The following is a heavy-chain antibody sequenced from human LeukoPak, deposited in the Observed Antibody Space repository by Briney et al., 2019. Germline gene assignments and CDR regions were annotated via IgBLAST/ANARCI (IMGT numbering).Heavy chain of an antibody. V-gene: IGHV3-23*01. CDR1: GFPFSSHA. Sequence: PGGSLRLSCAASGFPFSSHAMSWVRQAPGEGLEWVSTISNSDDSTYYADSVKGRFTSSRDNSKNTLYLQMSSLRAEDTAVYYCAKRGAEVGQTVAPGDYGGQGTLVTVSS. J-gene: IGHJ4*02. CDR2: ISNSDDST. CDR3: AKRGAEVGQTVAPGDY. D-gene: IGHD1-26*01.